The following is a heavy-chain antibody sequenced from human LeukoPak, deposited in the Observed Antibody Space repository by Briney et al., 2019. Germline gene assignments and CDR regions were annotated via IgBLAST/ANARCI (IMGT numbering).Heavy chain of an antibody. CDR2: IWYDGSNK. J-gene: IGHJ4*02. CDR1: GFTFSSYG. D-gene: IGHD3-10*01. CDR3: ARGDYYGSPFDY. V-gene: IGHV3-33*01. Sequence: GGSLRLSCAAPGFTFSSYGMHWVRQAPGKGLEWVAVIWYDGSNKYYADSVQGRFTISRDNSKNTLYLQMNSLRAEDTAVYYCARGDYYGSPFDYWGQGTLVTVSS.